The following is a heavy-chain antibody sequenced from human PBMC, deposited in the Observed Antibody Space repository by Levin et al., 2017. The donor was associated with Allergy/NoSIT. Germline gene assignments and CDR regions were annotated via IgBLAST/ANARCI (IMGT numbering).Heavy chain of an antibody. CDR3: AKELVAATITRYYFDY. J-gene: IGHJ4*02. Sequence: LSLTCAASGFTFNRYAMSWVRQAPGKGLEWVSGISGSGGSTYYAESVKGRFTISRDTSKNTLYLQMNSLRAEDTAVYFCAKELVAATITRYYFDYWGQGILVTVSS. CDR2: ISGSGGST. V-gene: IGHV3-23*01. D-gene: IGHD5-12*01. CDR1: GFTFNRYA.